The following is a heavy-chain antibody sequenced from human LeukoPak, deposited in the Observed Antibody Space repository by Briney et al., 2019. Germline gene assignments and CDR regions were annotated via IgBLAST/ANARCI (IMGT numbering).Heavy chain of an antibody. J-gene: IGHJ5*02. CDR1: GFTFSSYE. CDR2: ISSSGSTI. D-gene: IGHD3-3*01. CDR3: ARGYYDFWSGLGQPNWFDP. Sequence: GGSLRLSCAASGFTFSSYEMNWVRQAPGKGLEWVSYISSSGSTIYYADSVEGRFTISRDNAKNSLYLQMNSLRAEDTAVYYCARGYYDFWSGLGQPNWFDPWGQGTLVTVSS. V-gene: IGHV3-48*03.